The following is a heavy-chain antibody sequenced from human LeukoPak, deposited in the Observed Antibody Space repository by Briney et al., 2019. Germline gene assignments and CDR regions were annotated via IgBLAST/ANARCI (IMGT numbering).Heavy chain of an antibody. CDR1: GGSISSGGYY. J-gene: IGHJ4*02. CDR3: ARDHNNHFDY. CDR2: IYYSGST. Sequence: SETLSLTCTVSGGSISSGGYYWSWIRQHPGKGLEWIGYIYYSGSTYYNPSLKSRVTISVDTSKNQFSLKLSAVTAADTAVYYCARDHNNHFDYWGQGTLVTVSS. D-gene: IGHD1-14*01. V-gene: IGHV4-31*03.